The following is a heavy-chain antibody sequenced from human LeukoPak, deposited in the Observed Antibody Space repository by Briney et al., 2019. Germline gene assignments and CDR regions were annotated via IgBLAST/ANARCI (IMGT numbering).Heavy chain of an antibody. CDR3: ARDQRDILTGYFAYWYFDL. J-gene: IGHJ2*01. CDR1: GGSFSGYY. CDR2: INHSGNT. D-gene: IGHD3-9*01. V-gene: IGHV4-34*01. Sequence: SETLSLTCAVYGGSFSGYYWSWIRQPPGKGLEWIGEINHSGNTNYKPSLKSRVTISIDTSKNQFSLKLSSVTAADTAVYYCARDQRDILTGYFAYWYFDLWGRGTLVTVSS.